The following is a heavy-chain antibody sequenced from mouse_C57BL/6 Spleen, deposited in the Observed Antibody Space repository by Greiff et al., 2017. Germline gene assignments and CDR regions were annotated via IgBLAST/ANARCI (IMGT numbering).Heavy chain of an antibody. Sequence: EVQLQESGPGLVKPSQSLSLTCSVTGYSITSGYYWNWIRQFPGNKLEWMGYISYDGSNNYNPSLKNRISITRYTSKNQFFLKLNSVTTEDTATYYGAREDYGSSSDYWGQGTTLTVSA. CDR3: AREDYGSSSDY. J-gene: IGHJ2*01. CDR1: GYSITSGYY. CDR2: ISYDGSN. V-gene: IGHV3-6*01. D-gene: IGHD1-1*01.